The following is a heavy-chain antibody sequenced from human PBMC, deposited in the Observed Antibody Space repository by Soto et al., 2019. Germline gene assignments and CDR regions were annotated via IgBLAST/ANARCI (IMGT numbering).Heavy chain of an antibody. D-gene: IGHD6-6*01. CDR3: ALGSSPHYYFDY. Sequence: SETLSLTCTVSGGSISSYYWSWIRQPPGKGLEWIGYIYYSGSTNYNPSLKSRVTISVDTSKNQFSLKLSSVTAADTAVYYCALGSSPHYYFDYWGQGTLVTVSS. V-gene: IGHV4-59*01. J-gene: IGHJ4*02. CDR1: GGSISSYY. CDR2: IYYSGST.